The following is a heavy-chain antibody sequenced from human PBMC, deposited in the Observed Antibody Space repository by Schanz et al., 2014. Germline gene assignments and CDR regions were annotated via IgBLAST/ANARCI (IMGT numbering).Heavy chain of an antibody. CDR2: IFTDGRT. CDR3: ARLDPYCRSGTCSRAFDF. D-gene: IGHD2-15*01. CDR1: GFAVDNYY. Sequence: EVQLVASGGGLVQPGGSLRLSCAASGFAVDNYYMSCVRQAPGRGLEWVSIIFTDGRTYYADSVKGRFTISRDSSKNTLFLQMNSLGTEDTAVYYCARLDPYCRSGTCSRAFDFWGQGTLVTVSS. V-gene: IGHV3-66*02. J-gene: IGHJ4*02.